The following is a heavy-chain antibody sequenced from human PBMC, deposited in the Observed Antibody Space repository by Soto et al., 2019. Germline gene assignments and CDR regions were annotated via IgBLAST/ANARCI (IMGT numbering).Heavy chain of an antibody. D-gene: IGHD6-6*01. Sequence: GGSLRLSCAASGFTFSSYGMHWVRQAPGKGLEWVAVIWYDGSNKYYADSVKGRFTISRDNSKNTLYLQMNSLRAEDTAVYYCARDSKIYSSSPSWGQGTLVTVSS. J-gene: IGHJ4*02. V-gene: IGHV3-33*08. CDR1: GFTFSSYG. CDR2: IWYDGSNK. CDR3: ARDSKIYSSSPS.